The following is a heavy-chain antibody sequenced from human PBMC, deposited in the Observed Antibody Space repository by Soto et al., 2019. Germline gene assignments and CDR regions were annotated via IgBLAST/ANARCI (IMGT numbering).Heavy chain of an antibody. Sequence: GGSLRLSCAASGFTFSSYSMTWVRQAPGKGLEWVSALTGSGGVTHYGDSVKGRFTISRDNSKNTLHLQLISLRAEDTAVYYCAKYVLPTTPYFDPWGQGTLVTVSS. CDR2: LTGSGGVT. D-gene: IGHD1-1*01. V-gene: IGHV3-23*01. CDR1: GFTFSSYS. CDR3: AKYVLPTTPYFDP. J-gene: IGHJ5*02.